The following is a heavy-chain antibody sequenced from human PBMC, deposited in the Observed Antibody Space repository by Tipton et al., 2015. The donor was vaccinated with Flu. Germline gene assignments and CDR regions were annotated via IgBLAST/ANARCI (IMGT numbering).Heavy chain of an antibody. V-gene: IGHV5-51*01. CDR2: ISPTDFDT. CDR1: GETFANHW. CDR3: ARGFGSGYTTSSDGMDV. J-gene: IGHJ6*02. Sequence: QLVQSGAEVKEPGESLKISCKGSGETFANHWIGWVRQRPGKGLEWMGIISPTDFDTRYRPSFEGQVTISADKSITTVYLQWSSLKASDTATYYCARGFGSGYTTSSDGMDVWGQGTTVTVSS. D-gene: IGHD3-16*02.